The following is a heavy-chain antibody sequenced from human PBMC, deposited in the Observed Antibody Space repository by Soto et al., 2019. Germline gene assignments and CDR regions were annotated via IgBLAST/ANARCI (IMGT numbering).Heavy chain of an antibody. CDR3: ARGLGCVDYGDYSYFDY. V-gene: IGHV1-18*01. CDR2: INAYNGDT. J-gene: IGHJ4*01. D-gene: IGHD4-17*01. CDR1: GYMFTSYG. Sequence: ASVKVSCKTSGYMFTSYGFSWVRQAPGQGLEWMGRINAYNGDTNYAQKVKGRVTMTTDTSTSTAYMELRSLRSDDTAVYYCARGLGCVDYGDYSYFDYWG.